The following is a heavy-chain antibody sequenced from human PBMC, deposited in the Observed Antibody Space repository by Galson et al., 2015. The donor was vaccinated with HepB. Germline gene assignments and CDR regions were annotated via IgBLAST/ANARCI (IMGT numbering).Heavy chain of an antibody. D-gene: IGHD2-15*01. Sequence: SVKVSCKVSGYSLTELSMHWVRQAPGKGLEWMRGFDPDDKETMFAQRFQGRVTMTEDTSTDTAYMELSSLTYEDTAVYYCATTDIVGFCSGGNCDPLAYYHYLDVWGEGTTVIVSS. J-gene: IGHJ6*03. CDR1: GYSLTELS. V-gene: IGHV1-24*01. CDR2: FDPDDKET. CDR3: ATTDIVGFCSGGNCDPLAYYHYLDV.